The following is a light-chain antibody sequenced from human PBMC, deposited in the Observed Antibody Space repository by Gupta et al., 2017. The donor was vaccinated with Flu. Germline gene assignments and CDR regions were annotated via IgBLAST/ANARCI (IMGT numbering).Light chain of an antibody. Sequence: EIVTTQSPAALSVSPRERATLSCTASQSVSSNLAWYQQKPGQAPGLLIYGASTRATGIPARFSGSGSGTEFTLTISSLQSEDFAVDYCQQYNNWPLLTFGGGTKVEIK. CDR1: QSVSSN. CDR3: QQYNNWPLLT. J-gene: IGKJ4*01. V-gene: IGKV3-15*01. CDR2: GAS.